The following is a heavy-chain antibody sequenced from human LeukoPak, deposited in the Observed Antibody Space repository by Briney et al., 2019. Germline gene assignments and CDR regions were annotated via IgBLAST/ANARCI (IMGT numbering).Heavy chain of an antibody. CDR3: ASHTRGAWPASSGWYNYYYYDMDV. J-gene: IGHJ6*02. CDR1: GGSISSYY. D-gene: IGHD6-19*01. CDR2: IYYSGST. V-gene: IGHV4-59*08. Sequence: PSETLSLTCTVSGGSISSYYWSWIRQPPGKGLEWIGYIYYSGSTNYNPSLKSRVTISVDTSKNQFSLKLSSVTAADTAVYYCASHTRGAWPASSGWYNYYYYDMDVWGQGTTVTVSS.